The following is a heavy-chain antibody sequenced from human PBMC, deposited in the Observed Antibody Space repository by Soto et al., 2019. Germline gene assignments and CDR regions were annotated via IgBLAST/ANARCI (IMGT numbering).Heavy chain of an antibody. V-gene: IGHV1-2*02. J-gene: IGHJ4*02. CDR3: ARDSVLRSSDCYDSSGYYYFDY. CDR2: INPNSGGT. Sequence: ASVKVSCKASGGTFSSYAISWVRQAPGQGLEWMGWINPNSGGTNYAQKFQGRVTMTRDTSISTAYMELSRLRSDDTAVYYCARDSVLRSSDCYDSSGYYYFDYWGQGTLVTVSS. D-gene: IGHD3-22*01. CDR1: GGTFSSYA.